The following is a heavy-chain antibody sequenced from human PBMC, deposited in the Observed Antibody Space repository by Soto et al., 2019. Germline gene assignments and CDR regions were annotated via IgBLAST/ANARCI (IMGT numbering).Heavy chain of an antibody. CDR1: GGSFSGYY. J-gene: IGHJ4*02. Sequence: SETLSLTCAVYGGSFSGYYWSWIRQPPGKGLEWIGEINHSGSTNYNPSLKSRVTISVDTSKNQFSLKLSPVTAADTAVYYCARWSRCSGGSCQRGYFDYWGQGTLVTVSS. V-gene: IGHV4-34*01. D-gene: IGHD2-15*01. CDR2: INHSGST. CDR3: ARWSRCSGGSCQRGYFDY.